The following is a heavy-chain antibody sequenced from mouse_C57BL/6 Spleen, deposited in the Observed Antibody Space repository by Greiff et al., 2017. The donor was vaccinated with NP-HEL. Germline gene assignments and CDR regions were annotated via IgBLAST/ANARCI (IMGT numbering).Heavy chain of an antibody. CDR2: ISYDGSN. V-gene: IGHV3-6*01. CDR1: GYSITSGYY. D-gene: IGHD1-1*01. J-gene: IGHJ4*01. Sequence: DSFPLLFTPSQSLSLTCSVTGYSITSGYYWNWIRQFPGNKLEWMGYISYDGSNNSNPSLKNRISITRDTSKNQFFLKLNSVTPEDTATYYCARDTYYCSSYLTLYWGQGTSVTVSS. CDR3: ARDTYYCSSYLTLY.